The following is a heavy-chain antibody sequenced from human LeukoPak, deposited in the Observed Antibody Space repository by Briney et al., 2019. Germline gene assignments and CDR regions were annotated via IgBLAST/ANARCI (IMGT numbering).Heavy chain of an antibody. CDR3: ARGIFGSIRSGSFDS. J-gene: IGHJ4*02. V-gene: IGHV3-64*01. CDR2: ISSDGIST. D-gene: IGHD3-10*02. CDR1: GFTFSSYE. Sequence: GGSLRLSCAASGFTFSSYEMNWVRQAPGKGLEYVSAISSDGISTYYANSVKGRFTISRDNFKNTLSLQMGSLRAEDMAVYYCARGIFGSIRSGSFDSWGQGTLVTVSS.